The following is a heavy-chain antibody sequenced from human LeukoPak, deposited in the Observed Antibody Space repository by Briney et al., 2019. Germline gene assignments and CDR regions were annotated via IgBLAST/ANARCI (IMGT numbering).Heavy chain of an antibody. CDR3: AKLTTS. CDR1: GFTFSSYW. D-gene: IGHD4-11*01. J-gene: IGHJ4*02. Sequence: QPGGSLRLSCAASGFTFSSYWMHWVRQAPGKGLVWVSRINLDGSTTTYADSGKGRFTISRDNAKNTLYLQMNSLRAEDTAVYYCAKLTTSWGQGTLVTVSS. CDR2: INLDGSTT. V-gene: IGHV3-74*01.